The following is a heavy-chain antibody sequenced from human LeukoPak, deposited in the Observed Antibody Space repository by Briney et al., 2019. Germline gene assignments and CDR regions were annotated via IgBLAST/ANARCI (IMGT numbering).Heavy chain of an antibody. V-gene: IGHV3-53*01. Sequence: GGSLRLSCAASGFTVSSNYMTWVRQAPGKGLEWVSVIYSGGSTYYADSVKGPFTISRDNSKNTLYLQMNSLRAEDTAVYYCARVPAFSGYGLDYWGQGTLVTVSS. D-gene: IGHD3-22*01. CDR2: IYSGGST. CDR3: ARVPAFSGYGLDY. CDR1: GFTVSSNY. J-gene: IGHJ4*02.